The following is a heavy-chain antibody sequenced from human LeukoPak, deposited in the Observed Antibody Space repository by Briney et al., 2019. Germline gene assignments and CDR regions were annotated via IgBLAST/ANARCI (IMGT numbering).Heavy chain of an antibody. Sequence: PSETLSLTCTVSGGSISSYYWSWIRQPPGKGLEWIGYIYYSGSTNYNPSLKSRVTISVDTSKNQFSLKLSSVTAADTAVYYCARVGYGSGSYYDYWDQGTLVTVSS. CDR3: ARVGYGSGSYYDY. J-gene: IGHJ4*02. CDR2: IYYSGST. V-gene: IGHV4-59*01. D-gene: IGHD3-10*01. CDR1: GGSISSYY.